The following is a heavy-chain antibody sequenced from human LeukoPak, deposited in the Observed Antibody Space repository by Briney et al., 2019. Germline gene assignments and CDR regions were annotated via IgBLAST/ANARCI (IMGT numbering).Heavy chain of an antibody. CDR3: ARLPMYLFAFDI. J-gene: IGHJ3*02. D-gene: IGHD2/OR15-2a*01. V-gene: IGHV4-39*07. Sequence: SETLSLTCTVSGGSISSSSYYWGWIRQPPGKGLEWIGSIYYSGSTYYNPSLKSRVTISVDTSKNQFSLKLSSVTAADTAVYYCARLPMYLFAFDIWGQGTMVTVSS. CDR2: IYYSGST. CDR1: GGSISSSSYY.